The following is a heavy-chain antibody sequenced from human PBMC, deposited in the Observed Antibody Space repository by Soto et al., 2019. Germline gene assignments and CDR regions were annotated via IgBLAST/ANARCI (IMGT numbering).Heavy chain of an antibody. V-gene: IGHV1-2*04. D-gene: IGHD2-15*01. Sequence: SVKVSCKASGYTLTGYYMHWVRQAPGQGLEWMGWINPNSGGTNYAQKFQGWVTMTRDTSISTAYMELSRLRSDDTAVYYCARALVVAATRYYYGMDVWGQGTTVTVSS. J-gene: IGHJ6*02. CDR2: INPNSGGT. CDR3: ARALVVAATRYYYGMDV. CDR1: GYTLTGYY.